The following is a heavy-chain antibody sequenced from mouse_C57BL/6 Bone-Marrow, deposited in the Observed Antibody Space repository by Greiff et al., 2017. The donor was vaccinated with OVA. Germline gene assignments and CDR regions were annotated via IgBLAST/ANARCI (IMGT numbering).Heavy chain of an antibody. D-gene: IGHD2-5*01. V-gene: IGHV1-62-2*01. J-gene: IGHJ4*01. CDR2: FYPGSGSI. CDR3: ARHEAYYSKGYYAMDY. Sequence: LQQSGAELVKPGASVKLSCKASGYTFTEYTIHWVKQRSGQGLEWIGWFYPGSGSIKYNEKFKDKATLTADKSSSTVYMELSRLTSEDSAVYCCARHEAYYSKGYYAMDYWGQGTSVTVSS. CDR1: GYTFTEYT.